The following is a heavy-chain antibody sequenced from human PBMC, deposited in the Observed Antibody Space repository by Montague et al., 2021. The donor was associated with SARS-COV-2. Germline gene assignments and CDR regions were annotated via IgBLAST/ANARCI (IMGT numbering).Heavy chain of an antibody. D-gene: IGHD3-10*01. CDR1: GGSMSDHY. CDR2: IYYSGGI. Sequence: SETLSLTCTVSGGSMSDHYWAWIRQPPGTGLGWLGYIYYSGGINSNASLKSRVTMSVDTSKNQFSLKLTSVTAADTAVYYCARAVSVRSAIDWFDPWGQGTLVTVSS. V-gene: IGHV4-59*11. J-gene: IGHJ5*02. CDR3: ARAVSVRSAIDWFDP.